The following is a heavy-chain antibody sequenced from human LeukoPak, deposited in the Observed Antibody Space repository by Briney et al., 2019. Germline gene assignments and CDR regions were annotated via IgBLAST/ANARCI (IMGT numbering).Heavy chain of an antibody. CDR1: GYSFTSYW. J-gene: IGHJ3*02. CDR2: IYPGSSEA. Sequence: GESLKISCLCSGYSFTSYWIAWVRQMPGKGLEWMGSIYPGSSEARYTTSFQGQVIISADKSISTAYSPSSSLEASHTAMYYCARRVDALGAFDIWGQGTMVTVSS. V-gene: IGHV5-51*01. CDR3: ARRVDALGAFDI. D-gene: IGHD2-8*01.